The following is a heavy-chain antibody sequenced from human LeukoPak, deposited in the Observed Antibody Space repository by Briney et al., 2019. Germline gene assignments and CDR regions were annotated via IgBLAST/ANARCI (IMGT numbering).Heavy chain of an antibody. D-gene: IGHD3-9*01. V-gene: IGHV3-7*01. CDR1: GFTFSSYW. CDR2: IKQDGSEE. J-gene: IGHJ6*02. Sequence: GGSLRLSCTASGFTFSSYWMSWVRQAPGKGLEWVANIKQDGSEEYYVDSVKGRFTISRDNAKNSLYLQMNSLRAEDTAVYYCARDARVRYFDWSYYYYGMDVWGQGTTVTVSS. CDR3: ARDARVRYFDWSYYYYGMDV.